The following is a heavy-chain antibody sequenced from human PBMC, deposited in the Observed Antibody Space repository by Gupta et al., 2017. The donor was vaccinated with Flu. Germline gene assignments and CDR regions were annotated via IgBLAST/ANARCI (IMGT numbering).Heavy chain of an antibody. CDR2: TNHSGST. D-gene: IGHD3-10*01. CDR3: ARGPYGSGSPLDY. V-gene: IGHV4-34*01. CDR1: GGSFSGYY. Sequence: QVQLQQWGAGLLKPSETLSLTCAVYGGSFSGYYWSWIRQPPGKGLEWIGETNHSGSTNYNPSLKSRVTISVDTSKNQFSLKLSSVTAADTAVYYCARGPYGSGSPLDYWGQGTLVTVSS. J-gene: IGHJ4*02.